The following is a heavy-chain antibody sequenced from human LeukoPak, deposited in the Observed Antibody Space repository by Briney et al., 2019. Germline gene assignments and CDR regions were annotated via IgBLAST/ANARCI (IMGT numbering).Heavy chain of an antibody. CDR1: GYTFTGCY. CDR3: ARDWAVSGIDY. Sequence: ASVKVSCKASGYTFTGCYMHWVRQAPGQGLEWMGRINPNSGGTNYAQKFQGRVTMTRDTSISTAYMELSRLRSDDTAVYYCARDWAVSGIDYWGPGTLVTVSS. J-gene: IGHJ4*02. CDR2: INPNSGGT. V-gene: IGHV1-2*06. D-gene: IGHD6-19*01.